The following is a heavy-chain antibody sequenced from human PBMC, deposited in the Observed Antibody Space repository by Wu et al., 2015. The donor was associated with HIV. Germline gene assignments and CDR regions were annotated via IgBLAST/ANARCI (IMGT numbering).Heavy chain of an antibody. CDR2: ISAYSGNT. D-gene: IGHD4-23*01. CDR1: GYTFTNYD. J-gene: IGHJ6*03. V-gene: IGHV1-18*01. CDR3: ARSGVYGVNVGDYSYYYYIDV. Sequence: QVQLVQSGAEVKKPGASVKVSCKASGYTFTNYDISWVRQAPGQGLEWMGWISAYSGNTKYAQKLQGRVTMTTDTSTSSAYMELRSLRSDDTAVYYCARSGVYGVNVGDYSYYYYIDVWGKGTTVTVSS.